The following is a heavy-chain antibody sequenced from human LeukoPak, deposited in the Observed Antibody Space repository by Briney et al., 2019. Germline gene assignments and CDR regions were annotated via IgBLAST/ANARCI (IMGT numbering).Heavy chain of an antibody. V-gene: IGHV3-48*02. J-gene: IGHJ4*02. CDR2: ISLSSDPI. CDR3: ARVPNSGGYYPSDY. CDR1: GFTFSSYG. Sequence: GSLRLSCAASGFTFSSYGMNWVRQAPGKGLEWVSFISLSSDPIYYADSVQGRFAVSRDNAKNSLFLQMSSLRDEDTAVYYCARVPNSGGYYPSDYWGQGTLVTVSS. D-gene: IGHD3-22*01.